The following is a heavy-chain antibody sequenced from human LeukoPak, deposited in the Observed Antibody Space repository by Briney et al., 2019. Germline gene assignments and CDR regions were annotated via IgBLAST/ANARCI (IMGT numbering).Heavy chain of an antibody. CDR2: ISGSGDST. Sequence: PGGSLRLSCAASGFTFSSYAMNWVRQAPGKGLEWVSIISGSGDSTFYADSVKGRFTISRDNSKNTLYLQMNSLRAEDTAVYYCAKDLVFGRNWFDPWGQGSLVTVSS. CDR1: GFTFSSYA. CDR3: AKDLVFGRNWFDP. J-gene: IGHJ5*02. D-gene: IGHD3-10*01. V-gene: IGHV3-23*01.